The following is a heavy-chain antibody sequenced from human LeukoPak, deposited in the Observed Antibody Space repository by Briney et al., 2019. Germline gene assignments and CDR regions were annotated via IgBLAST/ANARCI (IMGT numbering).Heavy chain of an antibody. CDR2: IYTSGST. CDR3: ASIINTAMVRPIDY. D-gene: IGHD5-18*01. Sequence: SETLSLTCTVSGGSISSYYWSWIRQPAGKGLEWIGRIYTSGSTNYNPSLKSRVTMSVDKSKNQFSLKLSSVTAADTAVYYCASIINTAMVRPIDYWGQGTLVTVSS. J-gene: IGHJ4*02. V-gene: IGHV4-4*07. CDR1: GGSISSYY.